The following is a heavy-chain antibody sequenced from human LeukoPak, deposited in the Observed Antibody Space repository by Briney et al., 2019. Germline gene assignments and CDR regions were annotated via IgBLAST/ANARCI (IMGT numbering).Heavy chain of an antibody. Sequence: SETLSLTCTVSGGSITSHYWSWVRQPPGKGLEWIAYLFDSVRTKDNPSLKSRLTLSADTSKNQFSLRLNSVTAADTAVYYCATIKRGSIFGYFDYWGQGIKVTVSS. CDR3: ATIKRGSIFGYFDY. V-gene: IGHV4-59*11. D-gene: IGHD5-18*01. J-gene: IGHJ4*02. CDR2: LFDSVRT. CDR1: GGSITSHY.